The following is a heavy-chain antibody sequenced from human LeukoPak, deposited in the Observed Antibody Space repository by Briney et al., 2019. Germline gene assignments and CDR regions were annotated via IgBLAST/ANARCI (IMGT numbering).Heavy chain of an antibody. J-gene: IGHJ1*01. CDR3: ASPRAGTSIQYFQY. Sequence: PGRSLRLSCAASGLIFSRYAIHWVRQAPGAGLEWVAVISFDGSDKYCADSVKGRFTISRDNSQNTLYLQMNSLRPEDTAVYYCASPRAGTSIQYFQYWGQGTLVTVSS. CDR1: GLIFSRYA. CDR2: ISFDGSDK. V-gene: IGHV3-30*04. D-gene: IGHD4-17*01.